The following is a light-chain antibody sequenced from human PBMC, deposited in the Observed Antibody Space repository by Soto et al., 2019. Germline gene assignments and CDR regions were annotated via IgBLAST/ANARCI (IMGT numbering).Light chain of an antibody. V-gene: IGLV1-40*01. CDR1: SSNIGAGYD. CDR2: GNS. Sequence: QSVLTQPPSVSGAPGQRVTISCTGSSSNIGAGYDVHWYQQLPGTAPKLLISGNSNRPSGVPDRFSGSKSGTSASLAITGLQAEDEADYDCQSYDSSLSGWVFGGGTKLTV. J-gene: IGLJ3*02. CDR3: QSYDSSLSGWV.